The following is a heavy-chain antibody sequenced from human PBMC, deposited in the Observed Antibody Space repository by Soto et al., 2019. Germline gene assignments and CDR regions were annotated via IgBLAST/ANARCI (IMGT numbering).Heavy chain of an antibody. CDR2: ISSSSSYI. J-gene: IGHJ5*02. CDR1: GFTFSSYS. V-gene: IGHV3-21*01. Sequence: GGSLRLSCAASGFTFSSYSMNWVRQAPGKGLEWVSSISSSSSYIYYADSVKGRFTISRDNAKNSLYLQMNSLRAEDTAVYYCASSTVTTENWFDPWGQGTLVTVSS. D-gene: IGHD4-17*01. CDR3: ASSTVTTENWFDP.